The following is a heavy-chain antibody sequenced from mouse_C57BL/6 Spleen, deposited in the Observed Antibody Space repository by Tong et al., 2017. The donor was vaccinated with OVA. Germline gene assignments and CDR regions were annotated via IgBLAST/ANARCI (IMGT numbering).Heavy chain of an antibody. D-gene: IGHD1-1*01. Sequence: EVQLQESGGGLVQPGGSMKLSCVASGFTFSNYWMNWVRQSPEKGLEWVAQIRLKSDNYATHYAESVKGRFTISRDDSKSSVYLQMNNLRAEDTGIYYCTSTVVGEGYWGQGTTLTVSS. CDR3: TSTVVGEGY. CDR1: GFTFSNYW. V-gene: IGHV6-3*01. CDR2: IRLKSDNYAT. J-gene: IGHJ2*01.